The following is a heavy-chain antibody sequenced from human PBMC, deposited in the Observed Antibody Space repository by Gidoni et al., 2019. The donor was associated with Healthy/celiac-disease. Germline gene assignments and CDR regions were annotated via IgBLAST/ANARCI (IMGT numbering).Heavy chain of an antibody. CDR3: ASSGYCSGGSCNYGMDV. J-gene: IGHJ6*02. Sequence: EVQLVESGGGLVQPGGSLRLSCAASGFTFSSYEMNWVRQAPGKGLEWVSYISSSGSTIYYADSVKGRFTISRDNAKNSLYLQMNSLRAEDTAVYYCASSGYCSGGSCNYGMDVWGQGTTVTVSS. D-gene: IGHD2-15*01. V-gene: IGHV3-48*03. CDR2: ISSSGSTI. CDR1: GFTFSSYE.